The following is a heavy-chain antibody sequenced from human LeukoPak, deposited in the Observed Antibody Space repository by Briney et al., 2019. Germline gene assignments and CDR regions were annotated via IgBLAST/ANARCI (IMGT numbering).Heavy chain of an antibody. CDR1: GGSFSGYY. D-gene: IGHD5-12*01. Sequence: SETLSLTCAVYGGSFSGYYWSWIRQPPGKGLEWIGEINQSGSTNYNPSLKSRVTISVDTSKNQFSLKLSSVTAADTAVYYCARGRYSGYELDYWGQGTLVTVSS. J-gene: IGHJ4*02. V-gene: IGHV4-34*01. CDR3: ARGRYSGYELDY. CDR2: INQSGST.